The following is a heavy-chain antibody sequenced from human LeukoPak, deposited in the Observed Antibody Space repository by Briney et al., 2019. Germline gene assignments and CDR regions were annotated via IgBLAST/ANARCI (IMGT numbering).Heavy chain of an antibody. CDR1: GFTFSSYG. J-gene: IGHJ4*02. CDR2: ISYDGSNK. D-gene: IGHD2-21*02. Sequence: GGSLRLSCAASGFTFSSYGMHWVRQAPGKGLKWVAVISYDGSNKYYADSVKGRFTISRDNSKNTLYLQMNSLRAEDTAVYYCAKDQPYCGGDCYSYFDYWGQGTLVTVSS. V-gene: IGHV3-30*18. CDR3: AKDQPYCGGDCYSYFDY.